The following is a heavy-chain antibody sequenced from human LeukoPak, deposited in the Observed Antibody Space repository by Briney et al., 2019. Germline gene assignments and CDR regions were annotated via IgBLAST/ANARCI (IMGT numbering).Heavy chain of an antibody. CDR1: GFTFSSYA. V-gene: IGHV3-23*01. D-gene: IGHD5-18*01. J-gene: IGHJ2*01. CDR2: ISGSGGST. CDR3: AKSHVDTAMVTPKEPHWYFDL. Sequence: PGGSLRLSCAAAGFTFSSYAMSWVRQAPGKGLEWVSAISGSGGSTYYADSVKGRFTISRDNSKNTLYLQMNSLRAEDTAVYYCAKSHVDTAMVTPKEPHWYFDLWGRGTLVTVSS.